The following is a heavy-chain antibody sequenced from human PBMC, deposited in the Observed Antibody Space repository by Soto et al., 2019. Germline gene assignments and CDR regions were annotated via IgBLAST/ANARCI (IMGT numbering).Heavy chain of an antibody. CDR1: GGCMSSYY. D-gene: IGHD5-18*01. CDR2: IYYSGST. CDR3: ARAKGGGIQLWLRVGYYFDY. V-gene: IGHV4-59*01. Sequence: KASETLALTCTVSGGCMSSYYWSWIRQPPGKGLEWIGYIYYSGSTNYNPSLKSRVTISVDTSKNQFSLKLSSVTAADTAVYYCARAKGGGIQLWLRVGYYFDYWGQGTLVTVSS. J-gene: IGHJ4*02.